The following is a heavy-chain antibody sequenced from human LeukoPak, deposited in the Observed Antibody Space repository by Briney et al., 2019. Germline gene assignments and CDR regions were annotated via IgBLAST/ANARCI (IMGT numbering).Heavy chain of an antibody. Sequence: GGSLRLSCAASGFTFSSYGMHWVRQAPGKGLEWVAVISYDGSNKYYADSVKGRFTISRDNSKNTLYLQMNSLRAEDTAVYYCANAGEDYGDYYYFDYWGQGTLVTVSS. CDR1: GFTFSSYG. V-gene: IGHV3-30*18. CDR2: ISYDGSNK. J-gene: IGHJ4*02. D-gene: IGHD4-17*01. CDR3: ANAGEDYGDYYYFDY.